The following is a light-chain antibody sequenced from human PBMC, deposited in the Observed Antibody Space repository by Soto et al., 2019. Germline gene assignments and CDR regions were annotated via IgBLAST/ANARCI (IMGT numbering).Light chain of an antibody. CDR2: AVS. J-gene: IGLJ1*01. CDR3: SSYTSSNSLYV. CDR1: SSDIGSYNH. Sequence: QSALTQPASVSGSPGQSITISCSGTSSDIGSYNHVAWYQQFPGKSPKLMIYAVSDRPPGVSYRFSGSKSGNTASLTISGLQAEDEADYYCSSYTSSNSLYVFGTGTKVTVL. V-gene: IGLV2-14*03.